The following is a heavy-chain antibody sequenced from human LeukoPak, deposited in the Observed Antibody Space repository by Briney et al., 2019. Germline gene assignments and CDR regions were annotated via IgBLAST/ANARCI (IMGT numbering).Heavy chain of an antibody. CDR1: GFTFSSYA. D-gene: IGHD2-15*01. CDR3: ARDSMNCSGGSCYGDY. J-gene: IGHJ4*02. CDR2: ISGSGGST. V-gene: IGHV3-23*01. Sequence: GGSLRLPCAASGFTFSSYAMSWVRQAPGKGLEWVSAISGSGGSTYYADSVKGRFTISRDNSKNTLYLQMNSLRAEDTAVYYCARDSMNCSGGSCYGDYWGQGTLVTVSS.